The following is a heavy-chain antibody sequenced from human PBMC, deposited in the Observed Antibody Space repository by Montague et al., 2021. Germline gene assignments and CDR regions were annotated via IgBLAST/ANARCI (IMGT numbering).Heavy chain of an antibody. CDR2: ISSSSLYI. J-gene: IGHJ4*02. CDR3: ASLPYSSAWPYYFDH. CDR1: GFTFSSYT. D-gene: IGHD6-19*01. Sequence: SLRLSCAASGFTFSSYTVNWVRQAPGKGLEWVPSISSSSLYIDYADSVKGRFTISRDNVKNSLYLQMNSLRAEDTAVYYCASLPYSSAWPYYFDHWGQGTLVTVSS. V-gene: IGHV3-21*01.